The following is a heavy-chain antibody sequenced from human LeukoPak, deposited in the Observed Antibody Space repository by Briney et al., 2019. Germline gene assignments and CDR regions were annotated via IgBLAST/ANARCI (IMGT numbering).Heavy chain of an antibody. V-gene: IGHV3-74*01. CDR2: INSDGSNT. J-gene: IGHJ6*02. CDR3: ARDFSYDMDG. CDR1: GFTFSSSW. Sequence: PGGSLRLSCAASGFTFSSSWMHWVRQAPGKGLVWVSHINSDGSNTRYAESVKGRYTISRDNSKNTMYLQMNSLRAEDTAVYYCARDFSYDMDGWGQGTTVTV.